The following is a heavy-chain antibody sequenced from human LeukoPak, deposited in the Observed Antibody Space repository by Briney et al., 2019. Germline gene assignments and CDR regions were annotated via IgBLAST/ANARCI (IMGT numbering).Heavy chain of an antibody. V-gene: IGHV4-38-2*01. D-gene: IGHD1-14*01. CDR1: GFSFSSHGM. Sequence: GSLRLSCAAFGFSFSSHGMHWVRQAPGKGLEWIGSIYHSGSTYYNPSLKSRVTISVDTSKNQFSLKLSSVTAADTAVYYCARIRGGGTIFDYWGQGTLVTVSS. CDR3: ARIRGGGTIFDY. J-gene: IGHJ4*02. CDR2: IYHSGST.